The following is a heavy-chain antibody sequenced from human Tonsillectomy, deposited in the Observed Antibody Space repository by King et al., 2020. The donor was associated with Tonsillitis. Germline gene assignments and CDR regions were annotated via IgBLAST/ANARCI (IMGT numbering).Heavy chain of an antibody. CDR3: ARDSPASGTKFDP. CDR2: IYTSGST. J-gene: IGHJ5*02. CDR1: GGSISSGNYY. V-gene: IGHV4-61*02. Sequence: HVQLQESGPGLLKPSQTLSLTCTVSGGSISSGNYYWSWIRQPAGKGLEWIGRIYTSGSTDYNPSLKSRVTMSVDTSKNQFSLKLSSVTAADTAVYYCARDSPASGTKFDPWGQGTLVTVSS. D-gene: IGHD6-13*01.